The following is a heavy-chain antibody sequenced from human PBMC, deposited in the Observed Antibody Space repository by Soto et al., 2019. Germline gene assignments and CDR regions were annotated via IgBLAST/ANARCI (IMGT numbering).Heavy chain of an antibody. J-gene: IGHJ6*02. V-gene: IGHV4-59*01. CDR3: ARDKRYSSSSLGRGMDV. CDR2: IYYSGST. Sequence: QVQLQESGPGLVKPSETLSLTCTVSGGSISSYYWSWIRQPPGKGLEWIGYIYYSGSTNYNPSLMSRVTISVDTSKNQYSLKLSSVTAADTAVYYCARDKRYSSSSLGRGMDVWGQGTTVTVSS. CDR1: GGSISSYY. D-gene: IGHD6-6*01.